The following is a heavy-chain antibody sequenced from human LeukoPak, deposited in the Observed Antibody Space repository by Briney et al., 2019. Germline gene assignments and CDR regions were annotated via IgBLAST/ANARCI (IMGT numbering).Heavy chain of an antibody. V-gene: IGHV3-30*02. CDR2: TRYDGSNK. CDR1: GFTFSSYG. J-gene: IGHJ4*02. Sequence: GGSLRLSCAASGFTFSSYGMHWVRQAPGKGLEWVAFTRYDGSNKYYADSVKGRFTISRDNSKNTLYLQMNSLRAEDTAVYYCANGPYYDFWSGHGAFDYWGQGTLVTVSS. CDR3: ANGPYYDFWSGHGAFDY. D-gene: IGHD3-3*01.